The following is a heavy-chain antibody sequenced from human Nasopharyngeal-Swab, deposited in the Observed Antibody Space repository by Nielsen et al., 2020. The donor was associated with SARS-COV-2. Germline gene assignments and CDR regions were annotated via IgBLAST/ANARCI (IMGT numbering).Heavy chain of an antibody. V-gene: IGHV3-48*03. CDR1: GFTFSNYE. J-gene: IGHJ4*02. CDR3: ARTTYSYGRFDY. D-gene: IGHD5-18*01. CDR2: ISGTAGTI. Sequence: GGSLRLSCAASGFTFSNYEMNWVRQAPGKGLEWLSYISGTAGTISYADSVKGRFTISTDNAKNSLYLQINSLRAEDTALYYCARTTYSYGRFDYWGQGTLVTVSS.